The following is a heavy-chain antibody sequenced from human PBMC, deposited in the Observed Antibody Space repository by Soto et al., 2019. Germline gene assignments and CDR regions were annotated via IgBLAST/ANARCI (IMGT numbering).Heavy chain of an antibody. CDR1: GGTFSSYA. Sequence: QVQLVQSGAEVKKPGSSVKVSCKASGGTFSSYAISWVRQAPGQGLEWMGGIIPIFGTANYAQKFQGRVTITADESTSTAYMELSSLRSEDTAVYYSASGGYCSGGSCSRQYYYYGMDVWGQGTTVTVSS. V-gene: IGHV1-69*01. CDR2: IIPIFGTA. CDR3: ASGGYCSGGSCSRQYYYYGMDV. D-gene: IGHD2-15*01. J-gene: IGHJ6*02.